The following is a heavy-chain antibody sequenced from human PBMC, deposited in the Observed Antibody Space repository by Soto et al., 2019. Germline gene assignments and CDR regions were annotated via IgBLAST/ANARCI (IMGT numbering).Heavy chain of an antibody. CDR1: GGSFNNYY. CDR3: ARDVDYYDSSGYFDY. CDR2: INYSGST. V-gene: IGHV4-34*01. J-gene: IGHJ4*02. D-gene: IGHD3-22*01. Sequence: SETLSLTCAVYGGSFNNYYWTWIRQPPGKGLEWIGEINYSGSTNYNPSLKSRVTISVDTSKNQFSLKLSSVTAADTAVYYCARDVDYYDSSGYFDYWGQGTLVTVSS.